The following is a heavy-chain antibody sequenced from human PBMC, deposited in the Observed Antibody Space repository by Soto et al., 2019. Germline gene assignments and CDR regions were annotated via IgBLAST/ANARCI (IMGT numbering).Heavy chain of an antibody. V-gene: IGHV1-18*01. CDR3: ARRGPYSSSPLSNAFDI. D-gene: IGHD6-6*01. Sequence: GASVKVSCKASGYTFTSYGISWVRQAPGQGLEWMGWTSVYNGNTNYAQKLQGRVTMTTDTSTNTAYMDLRSLRSDDTAVYYCARRGPYSSSPLSNAFDIWGQGTMVTVS. J-gene: IGHJ3*02. CDR2: TSVYNGNT. CDR1: GYTFTSYG.